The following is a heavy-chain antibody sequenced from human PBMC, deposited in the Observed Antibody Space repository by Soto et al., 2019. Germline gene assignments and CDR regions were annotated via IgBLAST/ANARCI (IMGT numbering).Heavy chain of an antibody. V-gene: IGHV1-69*01. CDR3: ARDLEFRDGNISHLDY. CDR1: GGTFNTHA. Sequence: QVQLLQSGAEVKQPGSSVKVSCKASGGTFNTHAYNWVRQAPGQGLEWVGGIFPIFGTSNYAQKFQGRVTITADESTSTVYLELSSLRSEDTAAYYCARDLEFRDGNISHLDYWGQGTLVTVSS. D-gene: IGHD3-10*01. CDR2: IFPIFGTS. J-gene: IGHJ4*02.